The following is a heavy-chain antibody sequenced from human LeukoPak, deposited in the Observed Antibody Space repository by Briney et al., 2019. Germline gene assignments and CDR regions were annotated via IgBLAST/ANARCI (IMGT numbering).Heavy chain of an antibody. D-gene: IGHD7-27*01. Sequence: SVKVSCKASGYTFTSYGISWVRQAPGQGLEWMGGIIPIFGTANYAQKFQGRVTITTDESTSTAYMELSSLRSEDTAVYYCARLTGEYYFDYWGQGTLVTVSS. CDR1: GYTFTSYG. CDR3: ARLTGEYYFDY. J-gene: IGHJ4*02. CDR2: IIPIFGTA. V-gene: IGHV1-69*05.